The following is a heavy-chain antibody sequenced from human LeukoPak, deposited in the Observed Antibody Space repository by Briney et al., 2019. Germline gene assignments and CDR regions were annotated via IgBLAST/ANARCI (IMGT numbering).Heavy chain of an antibody. J-gene: IGHJ4*02. CDR3: AREGARGFCSGGSCYSGFDH. D-gene: IGHD2-15*01. Sequence: SLKVSCKAPVDTFNNYAISWVRQAPGQGLEWMGGIIPTYGTGKYAPKFEGRVKLTTDDSTNTVYMELHRLTSDDTAVYYCAREGARGFCSGGSCYSGFDHWGQGTLVTVS. V-gene: IGHV1-69*05. CDR2: IIPTYGTG. CDR1: VDTFNNYA.